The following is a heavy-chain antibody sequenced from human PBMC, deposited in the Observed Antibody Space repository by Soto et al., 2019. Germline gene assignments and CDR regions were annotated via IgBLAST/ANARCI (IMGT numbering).Heavy chain of an antibody. CDR3: SRGLGISTGGDY. CDR2: ISGYNGTT. Sequence: QVQLVQSGAEVKKAGSSVKVSCKASGYSFTTYGINWVRQAPGQGLEWMGWISGYNGTTNYARKFQGRVTMTTERPTGTASIELPSLTADDTAVYFCSRGLGISTGGDYWGQGTLVTVSS. D-gene: IGHD2-21*01. J-gene: IGHJ4*02. CDR1: GYSFTTYG. V-gene: IGHV1-18*01.